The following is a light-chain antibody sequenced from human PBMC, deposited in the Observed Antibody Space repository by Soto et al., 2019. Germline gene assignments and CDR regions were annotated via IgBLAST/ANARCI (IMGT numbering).Light chain of an antibody. Sequence: EIVMTQSPATLSVSPGERAALSCRPSKSVSSNFAWYQQKPGQAPRLLIYGASTRATGIPARFSGSGSGTEFTLTISSLQSEDFAVYYCQQYNNWPYTFGQGTKLEIK. V-gene: IGKV3-15*01. CDR1: KSVSSN. J-gene: IGKJ2*01. CDR3: QQYNNWPYT. CDR2: GAS.